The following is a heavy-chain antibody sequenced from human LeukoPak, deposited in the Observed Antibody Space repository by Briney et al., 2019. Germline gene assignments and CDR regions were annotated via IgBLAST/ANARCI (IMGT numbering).Heavy chain of an antibody. CDR3: ATNIPTATTSPPLGY. V-gene: IGHV4-59*08. CDR2: IDYSGRT. CDR1: GGSPNSYYY. J-gene: IGHJ4*02. D-gene: IGHD1-26*01. Sequence: SETLSLTCTVSGGSPNSYYYWSWIRQPPGKGLEWIGYIDYSGRTKYSPSLKSRVTISVDTSKNQFSLRLSSVTAADTAVYYCATNIPTATTSPPLGYWGQGTLVTVSS.